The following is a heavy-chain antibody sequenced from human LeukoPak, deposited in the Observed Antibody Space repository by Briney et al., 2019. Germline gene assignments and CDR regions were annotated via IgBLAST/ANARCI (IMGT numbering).Heavy chain of an antibody. V-gene: IGHV3-48*02. Sequence: GGSLRLSCAASGSTFSDYGMNWVRQAPGKGLEWVSYISSTTSTIHYADSVRGRFTISRDNAKNSLYLQMNGLRDEDTAVYYCARKSITLDYWGQGTLVTVSS. CDR2: ISSTTSTI. CDR1: GSTFSDYG. J-gene: IGHJ4*02. D-gene: IGHD2/OR15-2a*01. CDR3: ARKSITLDY.